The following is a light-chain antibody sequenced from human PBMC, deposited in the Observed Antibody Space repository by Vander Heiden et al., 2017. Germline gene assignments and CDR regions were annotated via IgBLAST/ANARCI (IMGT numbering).Light chain of an antibody. J-gene: IGKJ1*01. V-gene: IGKV1-5*03. Sequence: DIQMTQSPSTLSASVGDRVTITCRASQSNSSWLAWYQQKPGKAPKLLIYKASSLESGVPSRFSGSGSGTEFTLTISSLQPDDFAIYYCQQYNSYPWTFGQGTKVEIK. CDR2: KAS. CDR3: QQYNSYPWT. CDR1: QSNSSW.